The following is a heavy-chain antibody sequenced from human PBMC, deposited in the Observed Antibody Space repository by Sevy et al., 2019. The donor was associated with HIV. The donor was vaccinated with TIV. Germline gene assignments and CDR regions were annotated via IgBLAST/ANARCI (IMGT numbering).Heavy chain of an antibody. CDR3: ATLHLFQTPGMAVAGPVG. V-gene: IGHV3-74*01. D-gene: IGHD6-19*01. CDR1: GFTFSKYW. J-gene: IGHJ4*02. CDR2: INSHGNTT. Sequence: GGSLRLSCVASGFTFSKYWMHCVHQAPGKGLVWVSRINSHGNTTDYADSVKGRFTISRDNANNILYLQMNSLRVEDTALYYCATLHLFQTPGMAVAGPVGWGQGTLVTVSS.